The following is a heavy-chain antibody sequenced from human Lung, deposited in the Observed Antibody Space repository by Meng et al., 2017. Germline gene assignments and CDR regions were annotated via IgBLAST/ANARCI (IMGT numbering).Heavy chain of an antibody. CDR2: IIPIFGTA. D-gene: IGHD6-13*01. CDR1: GGTFSSYA. V-gene: IGHV1-69*06. J-gene: IGHJ3*02. Sequence: SVKVSCKASGGTFSSYAISWVRQAPGQGLEWMGGIIPIFGTANYAQKFQGRVTITADTSTRTAYMELGSLRSEDTAVYYCASRTGYSSFLTDNAFDIWGQGTMVTVSS. CDR3: ASRTGYSSFLTDNAFDI.